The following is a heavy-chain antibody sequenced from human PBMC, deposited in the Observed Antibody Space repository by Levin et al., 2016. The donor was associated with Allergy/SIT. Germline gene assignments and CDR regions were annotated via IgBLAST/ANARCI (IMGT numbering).Heavy chain of an antibody. J-gene: IGHJ4*02. CDR2: MNPNSGNT. CDR3: ARVPVNQSFKWLLRSENPYYFDY. D-gene: IGHD3-22*01. V-gene: IGHV1-8*01. Sequence: ASVKVSCKASGYTFTSYDINWVRQATGQGLEWMGWMNPNSGNTGYAQKFQGRVTMTRNTSISTAYMELSSLRSEDTAVYYCARVPVNQSFKWLLRSENPYYFDYWGQGTLVTVSS. CDR1: GYTFTSYD.